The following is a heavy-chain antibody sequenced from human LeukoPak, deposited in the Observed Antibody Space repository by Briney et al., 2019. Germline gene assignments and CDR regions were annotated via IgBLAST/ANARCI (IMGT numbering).Heavy chain of an antibody. CDR2: IRSKANSYAT. CDR1: GFTFSDSA. CDR3: TREGYYDASGIFFESAEDY. V-gene: IGHV3-73*01. D-gene: IGHD3-22*01. J-gene: IGHJ4*02. Sequence: GGSLRLSCAASGFTFSDSAMHCVRQASGKGLEWVGRIRSKANSYATAYAASVKGRFTISRDDSKNTAYLQMNSLKTEDTAVYYCTREGYYDASGIFFESAEDYWGQGTLVTVSS.